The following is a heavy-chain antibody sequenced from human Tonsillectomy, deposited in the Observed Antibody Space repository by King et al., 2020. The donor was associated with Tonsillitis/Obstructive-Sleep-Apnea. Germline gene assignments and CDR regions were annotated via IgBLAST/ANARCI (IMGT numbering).Heavy chain of an antibody. CDR3: ARLDIAVVPAAMSDAFDI. V-gene: IGHV4-34*01. J-gene: IGHJ3*02. D-gene: IGHD2-2*03. CDR2: INHSGST. CDR1: GGSFSGYY. Sequence: VQLQQWGAGLLKPSETLSVTCAVYGGSFSGYYWSWIRQPPGKGLEWIGEINHSGSTNYNPSLKSRVTISLDMSKNQFSLKLTSVTAADTAVYYCARLDIAVVPAAMSDAFDIWGQGKMVSVSS.